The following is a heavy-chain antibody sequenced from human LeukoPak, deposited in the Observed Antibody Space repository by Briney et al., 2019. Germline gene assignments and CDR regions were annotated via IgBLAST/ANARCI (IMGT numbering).Heavy chain of an antibody. J-gene: IGHJ4*02. CDR3: AKGVGYDFWSGYYDY. CDR1: GFTFDDYA. CDR2: ISWNSGSI. V-gene: IGHV3-9*01. D-gene: IGHD3-3*01. Sequence: PGGSLRLSCAASGFTFDDYAMHWVRQAPGKGLEWVSGISWNSGSIGYADSVKGRFTISRDNAKNSLYLQMNSLRAEDTALYYCAKGVGYDFWSGYYDYWGQGTLVTVSS.